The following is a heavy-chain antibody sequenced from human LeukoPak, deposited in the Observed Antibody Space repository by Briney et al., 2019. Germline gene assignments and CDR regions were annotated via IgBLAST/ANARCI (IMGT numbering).Heavy chain of an antibody. CDR2: INWNGGNT. CDR1: GFTFDDYG. CDR3: ARGHLSSTYDYFDY. J-gene: IGHJ4*02. D-gene: IGHD6-13*01. Sequence: PGGSLRLFCAASGFTFDDYGMSWVRQGPGKGLEWDCGINWNGGNTGYADSVKGRFTISRDNAKNSLYLQMNGLRAEDTALYYCARGHLSSTYDYFDYWGQGTLVTVSS. V-gene: IGHV3-20*04.